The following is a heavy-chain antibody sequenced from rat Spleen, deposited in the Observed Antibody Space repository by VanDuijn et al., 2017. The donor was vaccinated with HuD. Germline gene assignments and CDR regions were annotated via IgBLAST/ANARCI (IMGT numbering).Heavy chain of an antibody. J-gene: IGHJ2*01. D-gene: IGHD1-2*01. CDR2: FSFDGRTT. V-gene: IGHV5-7*01. Sequence: EVQLVESGGGLVQVGRSMTVSCAASGFTVSDYYMAWVRQAPTAGLEWVATFSFDGRTTYYRDSVKGRFIISRDNAKNTLYLQMDSLRSEDTATYYCARHRSYYSSYVYAFDYWGQGVMVTVSS. CDR1: GFTVSDYY. CDR3: ARHRSYYSSYVYAFDY.